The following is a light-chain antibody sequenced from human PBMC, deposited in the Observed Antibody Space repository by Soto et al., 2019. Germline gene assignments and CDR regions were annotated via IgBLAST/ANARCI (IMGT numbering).Light chain of an antibody. V-gene: IGKV1-9*01. Sequence: DIQLTQSPSFLSASVGDRVTITCRASQGISSYLGWYQQKPGKAPKLLISAASTLESGVPSRFSGSGSGTEFTLTISSRQPEDFAAYYCQQLNSYPLTFGGGTKVEI. J-gene: IGKJ4*01. CDR3: QQLNSYPLT. CDR2: AAS. CDR1: QGISSY.